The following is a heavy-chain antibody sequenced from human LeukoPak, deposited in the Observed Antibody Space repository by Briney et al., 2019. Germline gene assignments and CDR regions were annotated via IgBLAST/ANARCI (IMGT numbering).Heavy chain of an antibody. CDR1: GDSIINSNYY. J-gene: IGHJ4*02. V-gene: IGHV4-39*01. Sequence: PSETLSLTCTVSGDSIINSNYYWGWIRQPPGKGLEWIGSIHFNEVTYYNPSLKSRVTVSLDASKNQFSLKLTSVTAADTAVYHCARQSENLGYCNHWGQGTLVTVSS. CDR2: IHFNEVT. CDR3: ARQSENLGYCNH. D-gene: IGHD2-15*01.